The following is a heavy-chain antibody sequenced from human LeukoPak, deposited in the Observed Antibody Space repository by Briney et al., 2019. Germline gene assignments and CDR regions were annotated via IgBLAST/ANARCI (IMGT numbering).Heavy chain of an antibody. V-gene: IGHV3-11*01. J-gene: IGHJ4*02. CDR1: GFIFSDYY. D-gene: IGHD6-13*01. CDR2: ISNKGSSSTT. Sequence: GGSLRLSCAASGFIFSDYYMGWVRQAPGKGLEWVSYISNKGSSSTTYYADSVKGRFTISRDDAQNSLYLQMNSLRADDTAVYYCAKDILAAGLFFDYWGQGILVIVSS. CDR3: AKDILAAGLFFDY.